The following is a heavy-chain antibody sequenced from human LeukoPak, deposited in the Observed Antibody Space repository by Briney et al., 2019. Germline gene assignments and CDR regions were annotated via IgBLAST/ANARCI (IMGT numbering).Heavy chain of an antibody. J-gene: IGHJ4*02. D-gene: IGHD5-18*01. V-gene: IGHV4-4*09. CDR1: GGSINGYY. CDR2: IYSSGST. Sequence: PSETLSLTCTVSGGSINGYYWSWIRQPPGKGLEWIGHIYSSGSTNYNPSLKSRVTISGDTSKNQFSLKVSSVTAADTAVYYCARWVTGSDYYFDFWGQGTLVTVSS. CDR3: ARWVTGSDYYFDF.